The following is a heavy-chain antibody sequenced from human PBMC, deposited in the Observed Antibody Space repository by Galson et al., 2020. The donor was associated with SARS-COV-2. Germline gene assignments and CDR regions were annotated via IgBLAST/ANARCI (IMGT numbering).Heavy chain of an antibody. Sequence: GGSLRLSCAASGFTFSSYEMNWVRQAPGKGLEWVSYISSSGSTIYYADSVKGRFTISRDNAKNSLYLQMNSRRAEETAVYYCARDLVTGYSSGVGGYFDYGGQGTLVAISS. D-gene: IGHD6-19*01. CDR2: ISSSGSTI. J-gene: IGHJ4*02. CDR1: GFTFSSYE. V-gene: IGHV3-48*03. CDR3: ARDLVTGYSSGVGGYFDY.